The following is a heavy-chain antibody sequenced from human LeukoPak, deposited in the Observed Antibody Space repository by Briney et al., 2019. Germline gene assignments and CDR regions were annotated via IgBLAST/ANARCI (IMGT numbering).Heavy chain of an antibody. CDR2: INHSGST. J-gene: IGHJ4*02. D-gene: IGHD3-22*01. CDR1: GGSFSGYY. CDR3: ARGSHDSSGYYYFDY. Sequence: SEILSLTCAVYGGSFSGYYWSWIRQPPGKGLEWIGEINHSGSTNYNPSLKSRVTISVDTSKNQFSLKLNSVTAADTAVYYCARGSHDSSGYYYFDYWGQGTLVTVSS. V-gene: IGHV4-34*01.